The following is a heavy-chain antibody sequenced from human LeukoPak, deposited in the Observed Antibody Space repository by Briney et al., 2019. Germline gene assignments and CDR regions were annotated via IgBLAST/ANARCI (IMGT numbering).Heavy chain of an antibody. Sequence: SETLSLTCAVSGGSISSGGYSWSWIRQPPGKGLEWIGYIYHSGSTYYNPSLKSRVTISVDRSKNQFSLKLSSVTAADTAVYYCARDLNGMDVWGQGTTVTVSS. V-gene: IGHV4-30-2*01. CDR1: GGSISSGGYS. CDR3: ARDLNGMDV. J-gene: IGHJ6*02. CDR2: IYHSGST.